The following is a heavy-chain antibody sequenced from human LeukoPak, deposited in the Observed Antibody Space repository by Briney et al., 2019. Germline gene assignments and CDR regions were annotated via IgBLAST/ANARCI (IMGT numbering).Heavy chain of an antibody. J-gene: IGHJ4*02. CDR1: GYTFTGYY. CDR2: INPNSGGT. V-gene: IGHV1-2*02. CDR3: ARGSSSWYLSPYYLEY. Sequence: ASVKVSCKASGYTFTGYYMHWVRQVPGQALEWMGWINPNSGGTNYAQKFQGRVTMTRDTSITTAYMELSRLRADDTAVYYCARGSSSWYLSPYYLEYCGQGTPVTVSS. D-gene: IGHD6-13*01.